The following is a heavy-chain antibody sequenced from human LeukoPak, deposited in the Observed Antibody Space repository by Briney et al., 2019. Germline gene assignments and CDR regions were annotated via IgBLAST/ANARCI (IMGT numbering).Heavy chain of an antibody. V-gene: IGHV3-30-3*01. CDR3: ARDGDAAIRGVNFDC. Sequence: GGSLRLSCSASGFTFSNFAVHWVRQAPGKGLEWLAAMSYDGNNKYYADSVKGRFTISRDNTRSTLYLQMNSLTPDDTAVYYCARDGDAAIRGVNFDCWGQGTLVTVSS. D-gene: IGHD3-10*01. J-gene: IGHJ4*02. CDR2: MSYDGNNK. CDR1: GFTFSNFA.